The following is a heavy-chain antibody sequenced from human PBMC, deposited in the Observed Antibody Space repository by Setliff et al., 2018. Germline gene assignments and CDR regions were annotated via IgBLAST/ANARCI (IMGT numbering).Heavy chain of an antibody. Sequence: PSETLSLTCSVSGGSISNSDYYWDWIRQPPGKGLEWIGRVYYSGDTYYIPSLLSRVTISVDTSKNQFSLKLSSVTAADTSVYFCARHRPNLPFDAWGQGARVTVS. V-gene: IGHV4-39*01. D-gene: IGHD7-27*01. J-gene: IGHJ4*02. CDR1: GGSISNSDYY. CDR2: VYYSGDT. CDR3: ARHRPNLPFDA.